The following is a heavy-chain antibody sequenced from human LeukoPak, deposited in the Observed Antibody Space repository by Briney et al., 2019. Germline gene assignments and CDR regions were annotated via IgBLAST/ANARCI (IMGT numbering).Heavy chain of an antibody. CDR1: GGSISSSSYY. D-gene: IGHD4-17*01. Sequence: NTSETLSLTCTVSGGSISSSSYYWGWIRQPPGKGLEWIGSICYSGSTYYNPSLKSRVTISVDTSKNQFSLKLSSVTAADTAVYYCARRSYGDYVSYFDYWGQGTLVTVSS. CDR3: ARRSYGDYVSYFDY. CDR2: ICYSGST. V-gene: IGHV4-39*01. J-gene: IGHJ4*02.